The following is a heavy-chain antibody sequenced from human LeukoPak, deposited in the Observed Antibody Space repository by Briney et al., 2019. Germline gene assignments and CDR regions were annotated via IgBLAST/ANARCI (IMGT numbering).Heavy chain of an antibody. CDR3: ARVGYCSSTSSPHFDY. D-gene: IGHD2-2*01. Sequence: GESLKISCKGSGYSFTSYWIGWVRQMPGKGLEWMGIIYPGDSDTRYSPSFQGQVTISADKSISTAYLQWSSLKASDTAMYYCARVGYCSSTSSPHFDYWGQGTLVTVSS. V-gene: IGHV5-51*01. J-gene: IGHJ4*02. CDR1: GYSFTSYW. CDR2: IYPGDSDT.